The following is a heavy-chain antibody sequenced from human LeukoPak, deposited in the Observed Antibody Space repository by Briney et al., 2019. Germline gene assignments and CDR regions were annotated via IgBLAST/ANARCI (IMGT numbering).Heavy chain of an antibody. J-gene: IGHJ4*02. Sequence: ASVKVSCKVSGYTLTELSMHWVRQAPGKGLEWMGGFDPEDGETIYAQKFQGRVTMTRDTSISTAYMELSRLRSDDTAVYYCASNYYDSSGYYWDYWGQGTLVTVSS. CDR2: FDPEDGET. V-gene: IGHV1-24*01. CDR1: GYTLTELS. CDR3: ASNYYDSSGYYWDY. D-gene: IGHD3-22*01.